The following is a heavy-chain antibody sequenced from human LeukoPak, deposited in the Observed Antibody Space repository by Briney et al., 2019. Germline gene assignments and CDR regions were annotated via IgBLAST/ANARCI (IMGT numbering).Heavy chain of an antibody. CDR3: ARASTTVPNLLDH. J-gene: IGHJ4*02. V-gene: IGHV3-74*01. CDR1: GFTFSTYW. Sequence: TGGSLRLSCAASGFTFSTYWMHWVRQAPGKGLVWVARIKGDGSSTIYADSVKGRFTISRDNSKSTLYLQTSSLRAEDTAVYYCARASTTVPNLLDHWGRGTLVTVSS. D-gene: IGHD4-17*01. CDR2: IKGDGSST.